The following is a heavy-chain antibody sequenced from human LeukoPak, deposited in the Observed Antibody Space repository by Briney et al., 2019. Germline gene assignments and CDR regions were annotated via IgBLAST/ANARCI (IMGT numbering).Heavy chain of an antibody. V-gene: IGHV1-2*02. CDR3: ARPSNMVMVTEY. J-gene: IGHJ4*02. CDR1: GYTFSGYY. D-gene: IGHD5-18*01. Sequence: GASVKVSCKASGYTFSGYYMHWVRQAPGQGLEWMGWINPNSGDTNYAQKFQGRVTMTRDTSITTAYMELSTLRSDDTAVYYCARPSNMVMVTEYWGQGTLVTVSS. CDR2: INPNSGDT.